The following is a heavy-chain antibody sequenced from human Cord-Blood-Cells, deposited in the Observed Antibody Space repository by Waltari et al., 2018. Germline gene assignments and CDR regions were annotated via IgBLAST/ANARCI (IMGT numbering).Heavy chain of an antibody. Sequence: QVQLVQSGAEVKKPGASVKVSCKVSGYTLTELSMHWVRQAPGKGLEWMGGFDPEDGETIYAQKFQGRVTMTEDTSTDTAYMELSSLRSEDTAMYYCATLRPMVQGVIPYFDYWGQGTLVTVSS. CDR1: GYTLTELS. J-gene: IGHJ4*02. CDR3: ATLRPMVQGVIPYFDY. V-gene: IGHV1-24*01. D-gene: IGHD3-10*01. CDR2: FDPEDGET.